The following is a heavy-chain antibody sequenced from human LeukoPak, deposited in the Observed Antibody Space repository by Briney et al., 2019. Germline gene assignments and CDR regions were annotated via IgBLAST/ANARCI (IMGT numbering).Heavy chain of an antibody. CDR1: GGSISSYY. D-gene: IGHD3-3*01. J-gene: IGHJ4*02. CDR2: IYTSGST. CDR3: AREYDFWSGYYFFDY. V-gene: IGHV4-4*07. Sequence: SETLSLTCTVSGGSISSYYGSWIRQPAGKGLEWIGRIYTSGSTNYNPSLKSRVTMSVDTSKNQFSLKLSSVTAADTAVYYCAREYDFWSGYYFFDYWGQGTLVTVSS.